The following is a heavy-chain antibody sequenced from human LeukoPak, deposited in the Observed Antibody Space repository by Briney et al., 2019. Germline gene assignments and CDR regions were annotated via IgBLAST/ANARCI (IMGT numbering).Heavy chain of an antibody. V-gene: IGHV1-18*01. CDR3: ARVPVAGDCGGDCSKRVYFDY. Sequence: GASVKVSCKASGYTFTSYGISWVRQAPGQGLEWMGWISAYNGNTNYAQKLQGRVTMTTDTSTSTAYMELRSLRSDDTAVYYCARVPVAGDCGGDCSKRVYFDYWGQGTLVAVSS. CDR2: ISAYNGNT. CDR1: GYTFTSYG. J-gene: IGHJ4*02. D-gene: IGHD2-21*02.